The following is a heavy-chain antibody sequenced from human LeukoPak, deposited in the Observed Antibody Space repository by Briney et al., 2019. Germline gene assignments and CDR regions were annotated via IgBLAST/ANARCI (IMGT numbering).Heavy chain of an antibody. D-gene: IGHD3-10*01. CDR1: GYTFTGYY. CDR2: INPNSGGT. J-gene: IGHJ5*02. Sequence: ASVKVSCKASGYTFTGYYMHWVRQAPGQGPEWMGWINPNSGGTNYAQKFQGRVTMTRDTSISTAYMELSRLRSDDTAVYYCARDSVERHYGSGGFDPWGQGTLVTVSS. CDR3: ARDSVERHYGSGGFDP. V-gene: IGHV1-2*02.